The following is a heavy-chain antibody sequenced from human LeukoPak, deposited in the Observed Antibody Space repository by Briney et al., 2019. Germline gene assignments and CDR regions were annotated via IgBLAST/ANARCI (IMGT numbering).Heavy chain of an antibody. CDR3: ARTLHPPNLNWYFDY. D-gene: IGHD1-1*01. CDR2: IHHSGSS. Sequence: SETLSLTCAVSGDSVSGSFWWSWVRQTPHKGLEWIGEIHHSGSSNYNPSLESRVIISLDGSKNLLSLELSSVTAADTAIYYCARTLHPPNLNWYFDYWGQGILVTVSS. V-gene: IGHV4-4*02. CDR1: GDSVSGSFW. J-gene: IGHJ4*02.